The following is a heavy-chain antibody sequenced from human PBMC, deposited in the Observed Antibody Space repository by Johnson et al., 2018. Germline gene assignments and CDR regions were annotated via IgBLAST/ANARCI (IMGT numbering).Heavy chain of an antibody. Sequence: VQLQESGGGLFQPGGSLRLSCAASGFTFSYYWMHWVRQVPGKGLVWVSRISFDGSITTYADSVKGRFTISRDKARDTLYLEMNSLRAEDTAVYYCAGDLPQPYAIIGQGYGMDVWGQGTTVTVSS. CDR3: AGDLPQPYAIIGQGYGMDV. CDR2: ISFDGSIT. J-gene: IGHJ6*02. CDR1: GFTFSYYW. D-gene: IGHD3-16*02. V-gene: IGHV3-74*01.